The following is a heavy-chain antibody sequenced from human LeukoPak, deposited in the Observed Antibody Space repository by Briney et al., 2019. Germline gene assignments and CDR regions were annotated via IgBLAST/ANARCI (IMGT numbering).Heavy chain of an antibody. Sequence: GESLKISCKGSGYIFTTYWIAWVRQMPGKGLEWMGIIYPGDSDTRYSPSFQGQVTISADKSINTAYLQWSSLKASDTAIYYCARRRDGYNPWGQGTLVTVSS. D-gene: IGHD5-24*01. CDR1: GYIFTTYW. CDR3: ARRRDGYNP. V-gene: IGHV5-51*01. J-gene: IGHJ5*02. CDR2: IYPGDSDT.